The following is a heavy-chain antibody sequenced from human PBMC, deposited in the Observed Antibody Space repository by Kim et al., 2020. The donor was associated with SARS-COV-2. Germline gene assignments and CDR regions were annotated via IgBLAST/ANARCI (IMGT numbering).Heavy chain of an antibody. V-gene: IGHV4-59*02. J-gene: IGHJ6*02. CDR1: GGSVSSYY. CDR3: ARDRFFYYYDSRGYYYGMDV. CDR2: IYYSGST. D-gene: IGHD3-22*01. Sequence: SETLSLTCTVPGGSVSSYYWSLIRQHPGKGLTWIGYIYYSGSTNYNPSLKSRVPISVDTSKDQFSLKLSSVTAADTAVYYCARDRFFYYYDSRGYYYGMDVWGQGTTVTVSS.